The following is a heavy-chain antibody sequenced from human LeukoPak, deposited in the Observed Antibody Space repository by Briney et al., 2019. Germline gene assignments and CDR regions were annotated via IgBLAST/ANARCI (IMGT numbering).Heavy chain of an antibody. CDR1: GYTFTSYG. V-gene: IGHV1-18*01. CDR3: AREVVYYDSSGLGPPYYYYGMDV. D-gene: IGHD3-22*01. Sequence: ASVKVSCKASGYTFTSYGISWVRQAPGQGLEWMGWISAYNGNTNYAQKLQGRVTMTTDTSTSTAYMELRSLRSDDTAVYYCAREVVYYDSSGLGPPYYYYGMDVWGQGTRSPSP. J-gene: IGHJ6*02. CDR2: ISAYNGNT.